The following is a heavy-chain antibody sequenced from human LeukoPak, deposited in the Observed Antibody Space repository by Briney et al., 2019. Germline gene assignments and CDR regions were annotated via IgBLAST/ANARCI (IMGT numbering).Heavy chain of an antibody. CDR2: ISADDKA. CDR1: GFTFTTYA. Sequence: GGSLGLSCAASGFTFTTYAINWVRQPPGKGLEWVSGISADDKAYYADSVKGRFTISRDNSKNTVSLQMSSLRAEDTALYYCAKDLALAGTGGGFDVWGQGTRVAVSS. V-gene: IGHV3-23*01. CDR3: AKDLALAGTGGGFDV. D-gene: IGHD6-19*01. J-gene: IGHJ3*01.